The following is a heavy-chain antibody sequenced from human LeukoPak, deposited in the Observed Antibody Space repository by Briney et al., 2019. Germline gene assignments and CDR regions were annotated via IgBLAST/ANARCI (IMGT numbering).Heavy chain of an antibody. CDR2: LSSGANT. CDR3: ANPPLPYSSGWYMGSFDY. CDR1: GFTVSSNY. Sequence: PGGSLRLSCAVSGFTVSSNYMSWVRQAPGKGLEWVSALSSGANTYFADSVKGRFTISRDNSKNTLYLQMNSLRAEDTAVYYCANPPLPYSSGWYMGSFDYWGQGTLVTVSS. V-gene: IGHV3-53*01. J-gene: IGHJ4*02. D-gene: IGHD6-19*01.